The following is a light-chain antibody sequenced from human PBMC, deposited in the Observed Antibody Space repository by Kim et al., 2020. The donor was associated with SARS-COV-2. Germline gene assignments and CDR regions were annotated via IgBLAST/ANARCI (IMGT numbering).Light chain of an antibody. Sequence: SASVGDRVTITCRASQSIDIWLAWYQQKPGKAPKPLIYQASSLESEVPSRFSGSGSGTEFTLTISSLQPDDFATYYCQQYRSHWTFGQGTKVDIK. CDR1: QSIDIW. J-gene: IGKJ1*01. V-gene: IGKV1-5*03. CDR3: QQYRSHWT. CDR2: QAS.